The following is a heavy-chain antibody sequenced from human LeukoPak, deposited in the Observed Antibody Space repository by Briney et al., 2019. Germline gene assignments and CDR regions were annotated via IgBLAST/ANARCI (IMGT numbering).Heavy chain of an antibody. CDR3: AKLGYSSSSHY. CDR1: GFTFDDYA. J-gene: IGHJ4*02. D-gene: IGHD6-6*01. Sequence: SGRSLRLSCAASGFTFDDYAMHWVRQAPGKGLEWVSGISWNSGSIGYADSVKGRFTISRDNAKNSLCLQMNSLRAEDTALYYCAKLGYSSSSHYWGQGTLVTVSS. CDR2: ISWNSGSI. V-gene: IGHV3-9*01.